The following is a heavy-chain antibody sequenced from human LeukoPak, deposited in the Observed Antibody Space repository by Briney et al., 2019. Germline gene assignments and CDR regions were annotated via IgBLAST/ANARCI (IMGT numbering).Heavy chain of an antibody. J-gene: IGHJ4*02. CDR1: GFTFSNYV. CDR2: ISGSGGRT. V-gene: IGHV3-23*01. D-gene: IGHD1-26*01. CDR3: AKGNKFSSGAESDY. Sequence: PGGSLRLSCAASGFTFSNYVMSWVRQAPGKGLEWVSGISGSGGRTYDADSVKGRFTISRDNSKNTLYLQMNSLRAEDTAVYYCAKGNKFSSGAESDYWGQGTLVTVSS.